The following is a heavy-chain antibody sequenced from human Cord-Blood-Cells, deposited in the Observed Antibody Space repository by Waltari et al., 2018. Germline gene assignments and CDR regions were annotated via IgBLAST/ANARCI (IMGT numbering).Heavy chain of an antibody. CDR2: IYSGGST. D-gene: IGHD5-18*01. CDR1: GFTVSSNY. J-gene: IGHJ4*02. CDR3: ARKYSYGYYFDY. V-gene: IGHV3-53*01. Sequence: EVQLVESGGGLIQPGGSLRLSCAASGFTVSSNYMSWVRQAPGKGLEWVSVIYSGGSTYYADPVQGRFTSSRDNSKNTLYLQMNSLRAEYTAVYYCARKYSYGYYFDYWGQGTLVTVSS.